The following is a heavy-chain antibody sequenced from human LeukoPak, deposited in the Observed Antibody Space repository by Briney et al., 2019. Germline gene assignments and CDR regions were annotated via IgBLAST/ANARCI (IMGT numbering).Heavy chain of an antibody. CDR2: INPNSGGT. J-gene: IGHJ6*02. D-gene: IGHD2-2*01. CDR3: AVVPAATYYYYSGMDV. V-gene: IGHV1-2*02. CDR1: GYTFTGYY. Sequence: ASVRVSCKASGYTFTGYYMHWVRQAPGQGLEWMGWINPNSGGTNYAQKFQGRVTMTRDTSISTAYMELSGLRSDDTAVYYCAVVPAATYYYYSGMDVWGQGTTVTVSS.